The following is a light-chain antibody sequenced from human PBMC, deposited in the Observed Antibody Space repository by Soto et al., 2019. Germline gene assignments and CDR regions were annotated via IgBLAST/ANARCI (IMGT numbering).Light chain of an antibody. CDR2: DAS. V-gene: IGKV1-39*01. Sequence: DIQMTQSPSSLSASVGDRVIITCRASQTISTFLNWYQQKPGEAPRVLIYDASTLQTGVPSRFSGSGYGTDFTLTISSLQPEDFASYYCQQSYNTLTWTFGQGTK. CDR1: QTISTF. J-gene: IGKJ1*01. CDR3: QQSYNTLTWT.